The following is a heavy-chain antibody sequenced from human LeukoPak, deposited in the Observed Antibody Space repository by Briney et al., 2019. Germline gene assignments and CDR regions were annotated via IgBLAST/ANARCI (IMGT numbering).Heavy chain of an antibody. Sequence: GGSLRLSCAASGFTFSSYGMHWVRQAPGKGLEWVAVIWYDGSNKYYADSVKGRFTISRDNSKNTLYLQMNSLSADDTAVYYCVRDYVYAFDIWGQGTMVTVSS. CDR2: IWYDGSNK. V-gene: IGHV3-33*01. D-gene: IGHD3-16*01. CDR3: VRDYVYAFDI. J-gene: IGHJ3*02. CDR1: GFTFSSYG.